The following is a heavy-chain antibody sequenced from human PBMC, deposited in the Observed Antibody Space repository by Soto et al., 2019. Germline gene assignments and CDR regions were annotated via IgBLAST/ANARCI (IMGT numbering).Heavy chain of an antibody. Sequence: QVHLVQSGAEVKKPGSSVKVSCKAPGGTFSRYGISWVRQAAGQGLEWMGGIIPFLDTTNYAQKFLGRVTFTADESTSTVYAEMGSLRSDDTAVYYCARTVIGACTYGGIDYFDNWGQGTLVTFSS. J-gene: IGHJ4*02. V-gene: IGHV1-69*01. CDR3: ARTVIGACTYGGIDYFDN. D-gene: IGHD6-13*01. CDR2: IIPFLDTT. CDR1: GGTFSRYG.